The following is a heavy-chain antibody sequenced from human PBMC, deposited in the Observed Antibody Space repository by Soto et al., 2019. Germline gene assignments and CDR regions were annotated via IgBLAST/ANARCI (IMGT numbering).Heavy chain of an antibody. CDR1: GFTFSSYG. CDR2: ISYDGSNK. CDR3: AVDYDILTGYHRYYYYYGMDV. D-gene: IGHD3-9*01. J-gene: IGHJ6*02. V-gene: IGHV3-30*03. Sequence: HPGGSLRLSCAASGFTFSSYGMHWVRQAPGKGLEWVAVISYDGSNKYYADSVKGRFTISRDNSKNTLYLQMNSLRAEDTAVYYCAVDYDILTGYHRYYYYYGMDVWGQGTTVTVSS.